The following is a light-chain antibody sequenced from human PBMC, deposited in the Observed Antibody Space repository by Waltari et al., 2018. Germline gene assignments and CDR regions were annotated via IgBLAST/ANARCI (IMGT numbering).Light chain of an antibody. J-gene: IGKJ5*01. Sequence: DIQMTQSPSSLSASVVDRVTIPCQAIQDISNYLNWYQQKPGKAPKLLIYDASNLETGFPSRFSGSGSGTDFTFTISSLQPEDIATYYCQQYDNLPRTFGQGTRLEIK. V-gene: IGKV1-33*01. CDR1: QDISNY. CDR2: DAS. CDR3: QQYDNLPRT.